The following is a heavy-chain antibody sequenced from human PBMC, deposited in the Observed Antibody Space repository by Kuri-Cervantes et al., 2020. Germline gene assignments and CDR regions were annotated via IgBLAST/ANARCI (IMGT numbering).Heavy chain of an antibody. J-gene: IGHJ5*02. Sequence: SETLSLTCAVYGGSFSGYYWSWIRQPPGKGLEWIAEINHSGSNNYNPSLKSRVTISVDTSKNQFSLRLRSVTAADTAVYYCARASRAGVVAAGTWFDPWGQGSLVTVSS. CDR3: ARASRAGVVAAGTWFDP. V-gene: IGHV4-34*01. CDR1: GGSFSGYY. CDR2: INHSGSN. D-gene: IGHD6-13*01.